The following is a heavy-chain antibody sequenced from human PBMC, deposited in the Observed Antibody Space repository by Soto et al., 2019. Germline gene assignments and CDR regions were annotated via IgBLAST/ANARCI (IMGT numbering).Heavy chain of an antibody. CDR3: ARDGWYVDL. CDR2: TYYRSKLYN. V-gene: IGHV6-1*01. Sequence: PSQTLSLTCAISVDSVSSNSAAWNWISQSPSRGLEWLGRTYYRSKLYNDYAVSVKSRITINPDTSKNQFSLQLNSVTHEDTAVYYCARDGWYVDLWGRGNLVTVSS. CDR1: VDSVSSNSAA. J-gene: IGHJ2*01.